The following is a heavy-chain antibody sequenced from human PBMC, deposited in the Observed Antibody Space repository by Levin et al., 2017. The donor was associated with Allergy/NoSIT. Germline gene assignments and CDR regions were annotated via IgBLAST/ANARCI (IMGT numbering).Heavy chain of an antibody. CDR1: GFTFSDYW. V-gene: IGHV3-7*05. CDR2: INKGRNEI. Sequence: GESLKISCEASGFTFSDYWMSWVRQPSGKGLEWVARINKGRNEISYVDSVKGRFTISRGDGKKSLYLQMNSLRVEDTAVYYCVRGGGYYGSWWGQGALVTVSS. CDR3: VRGGGYYGSW. D-gene: IGHD3-10*01. J-gene: IGHJ4*02.